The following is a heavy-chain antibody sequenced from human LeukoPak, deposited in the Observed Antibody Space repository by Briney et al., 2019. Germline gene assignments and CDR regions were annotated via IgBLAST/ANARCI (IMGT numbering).Heavy chain of an antibody. J-gene: IGHJ6*02. V-gene: IGHV1-69*04. CDR2: IIPILGIA. Sequence: SVKVSCKASGYTFTSYGISWVRQAPGQGLEWMGRIIPILGIANYAQKFQGRVTITADKSTSTAYMELSSLRSEDTAVYYCARLLYYYGMDVWGQGTTVTVSS. CDR1: GYTFTSYG. CDR3: ARLLYYYGMDV.